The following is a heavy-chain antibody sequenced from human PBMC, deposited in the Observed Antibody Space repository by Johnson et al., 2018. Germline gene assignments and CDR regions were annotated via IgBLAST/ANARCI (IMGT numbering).Heavy chain of an antibody. D-gene: IGHD2-15*01. Sequence: VQLVQSGGGLVQPGGFLRLSCGASGFTSSSYWMHWVRQAPGKGLVWVSRIKSDESGTSYADSVKGRFTISRDNAKNTLYLQMNSRRAEGTAVYYCERDRRYCSGGSCYSVGAFDIWGQGTMVTVSS. CDR3: ERDRRYCSGGSCYSVGAFDI. J-gene: IGHJ3*02. CDR2: IKSDESGT. CDR1: GFTSSSYW. V-gene: IGHV3-74*01.